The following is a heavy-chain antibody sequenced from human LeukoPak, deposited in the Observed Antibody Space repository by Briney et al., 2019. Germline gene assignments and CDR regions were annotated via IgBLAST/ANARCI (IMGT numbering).Heavy chain of an antibody. CDR2: ISYDGSNK. J-gene: IGHJ5*02. CDR3: ARDRSPIVVVPAAIWIGRFDP. D-gene: IGHD2-2*01. Sequence: GGSLRLSCAASGFTFSSYAMHWVRQAPGKGLEWVAVISYDGSNKYYADSVKGRFTISRDNSKNTLYLQMNSLRAEDTAVYYCARDRSPIVVVPAAIWIGRFDPWGQGTLVTVSS. V-gene: IGHV3-30*04. CDR1: GFTFSSYA.